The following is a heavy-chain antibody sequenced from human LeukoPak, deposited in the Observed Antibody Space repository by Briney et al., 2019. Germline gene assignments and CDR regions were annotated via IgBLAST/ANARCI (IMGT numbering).Heavy chain of an antibody. CDR1: GXTFSSYS. V-gene: IGHV3-21*01. CDR2: ISSSSSYI. Sequence: GGSLRLSCAASGXTFSSYSMNWVRQAPGKGLESVLSISSSSSYIYYADSVKGRFTISRDNAKNSLYLQMNSLRAEDTAVYYCARDLPSRWELLGAFDIWGQGTMVTVSS. CDR3: ARDLPSRWELLGAFDI. D-gene: IGHD1-26*01. J-gene: IGHJ3*02.